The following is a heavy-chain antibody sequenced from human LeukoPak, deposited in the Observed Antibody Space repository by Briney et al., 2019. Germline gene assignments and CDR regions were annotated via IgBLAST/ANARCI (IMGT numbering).Heavy chain of an antibody. CDR2: INPKRSGT. Sequence: ASVKVSCKASGYSFTGYYMRWVRQAPGQGLEWMGRINPKRSGTNYAQKFQGRVTLTRDTSISTAHMELSRLTSDDTAVYYCALLWFGELWTKDYWGQGTLVTVSS. V-gene: IGHV1-2*06. J-gene: IGHJ4*02. CDR1: GYSFTGYY. CDR3: ALLWFGELWTKDY. D-gene: IGHD3-10*01.